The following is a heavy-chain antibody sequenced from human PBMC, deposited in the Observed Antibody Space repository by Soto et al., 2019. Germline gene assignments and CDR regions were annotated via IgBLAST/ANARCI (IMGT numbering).Heavy chain of an antibody. CDR3: ARGGYYYENSGQNAYDY. D-gene: IGHD3-22*01. CDR2: IYYGGST. V-gene: IGHV4-31*03. Sequence: SETLSLTCTVSGGSISSGGYYWSWIRQHQGKGLEWIGYIYYGGSTYYNPSLKSRATISGDTSKNQFSLKLSSVTAADTAVYYCARGGYYYENSGQNAYDYWGQGILVTVS. CDR1: GGSISSGGYY. J-gene: IGHJ4*01.